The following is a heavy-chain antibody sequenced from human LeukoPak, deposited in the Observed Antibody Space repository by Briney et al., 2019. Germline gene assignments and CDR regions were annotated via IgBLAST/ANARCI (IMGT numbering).Heavy chain of an antibody. Sequence: GGSLRLSCAASGFTFSSYSMNWVRQAPGKGLEWVSYISSSSSTIYYADSVKGRFTISRDNAKNSLYLQMNSLRAEDTAVYYCARDLPVAGTGRRVLYFDYWGQGNLVTVSS. CDR2: ISSSSSTI. V-gene: IGHV3-48*01. D-gene: IGHD6-19*01. CDR3: ARDLPVAGTGRRVLYFDY. CDR1: GFTFSSYS. J-gene: IGHJ4*02.